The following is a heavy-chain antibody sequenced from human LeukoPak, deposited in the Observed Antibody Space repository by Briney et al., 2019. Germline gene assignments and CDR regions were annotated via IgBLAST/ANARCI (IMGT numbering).Heavy chain of an antibody. J-gene: IGHJ4*02. CDR2: IKQDGSEK. Sequence: GSLRLSCAASGFTFSSYWMSWVRQAPGKGLEWVANIKQDGSEKYYVDSVKGRFTISRDNAKISLYLQMNSLRAEDTAVYYCARAHRSRAFDYWGQGTLVTVSS. CDR3: ARAHRSRAFDY. CDR1: GFTFSSYW. D-gene: IGHD1-14*01. V-gene: IGHV3-7*01.